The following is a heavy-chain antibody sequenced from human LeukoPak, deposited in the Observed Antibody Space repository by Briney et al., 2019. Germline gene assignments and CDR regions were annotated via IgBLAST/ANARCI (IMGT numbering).Heavy chain of an antibody. Sequence: SETLSLTCTVSGGSISSYYWSWIGQPAGKGLEWMGRIYTSGSTNYNPSLKSRVTMSVDPSKTQFSLKLTSVPAADPAVYYCARAIAAAGIPWFDPWGQGTLVTVSS. D-gene: IGHD6-13*01. J-gene: IGHJ5*02. CDR1: GGSISSYY. V-gene: IGHV4-4*07. CDR2: IYTSGST. CDR3: ARAIAAAGIPWFDP.